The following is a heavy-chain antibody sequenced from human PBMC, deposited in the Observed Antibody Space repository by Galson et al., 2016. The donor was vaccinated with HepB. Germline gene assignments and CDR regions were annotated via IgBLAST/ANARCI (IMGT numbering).Heavy chain of an antibody. CDR1: GFTFSSYS. V-gene: IGHV3-21*01. Sequence: SLRLSCAASGFTFSSYSMNWVRQAPGKGLEWVSSISSSSSYIYYADSVKGRFTISRDNAKNSLYLQMNSRRAEDTAVYYCARASGYNWNYLMIFNYFDYWGQGTLVTVSS. CDR3: ARASGYNWNYLMIFNYFDY. CDR2: ISSSSSYI. J-gene: IGHJ4*02. D-gene: IGHD1-7*01.